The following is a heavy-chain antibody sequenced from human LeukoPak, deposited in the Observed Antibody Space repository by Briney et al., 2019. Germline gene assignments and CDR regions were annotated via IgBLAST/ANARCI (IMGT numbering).Heavy chain of an antibody. Sequence: GGSLRLSCAASGFTFSSYSMNWVRQAPGKGLEWVSYISSSSSTIYYADSVKGRFTISRDNAKNSLYLQMNSLRAEDTAVYYCARGPRDYYGSGSLQRDYYYYYMDVWGKGTTVTVSS. V-gene: IGHV3-48*04. CDR3: ARGPRDYYGSGSLQRDYYYYYMDV. CDR1: GFTFSSYS. J-gene: IGHJ6*03. D-gene: IGHD3-10*01. CDR2: ISSSSSTI.